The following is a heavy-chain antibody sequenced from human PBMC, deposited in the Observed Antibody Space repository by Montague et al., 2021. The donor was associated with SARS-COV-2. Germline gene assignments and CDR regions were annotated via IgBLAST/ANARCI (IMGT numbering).Heavy chain of an antibody. V-gene: IGHV4-59*08. D-gene: IGHD6-19*01. CDR2: TYKSEKT. J-gene: IGHJ5*02. Sequence: SETLSLTCTVSGDSISRYYWTWIRQSPGRGLEWIGYTYKSEKTNYNPPLKSRVTISEDTSKNQFSLKLRSVTAADTAVYYCARNIGWYSHDRWGQGTLVTVAS. CDR1: GDSISRYY. CDR3: ARNIGWYSHDR.